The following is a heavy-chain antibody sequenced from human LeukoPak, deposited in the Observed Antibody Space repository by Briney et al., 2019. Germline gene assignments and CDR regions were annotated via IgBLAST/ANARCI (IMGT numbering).Heavy chain of an antibody. D-gene: IGHD6-13*01. CDR3: ARDPGIAAAGTVGYFDY. CDR1: GFTFDDYA. J-gene: IGHJ4*02. V-gene: IGHV3-7*03. Sequence: PGGSLRLSCAASGFTFDDYAMHWVRQAPGKGLEWVANIKQDESEKFYVDSVKGRFTISRDNAKNSLYLQMNSLRAEDMAVYYCARDPGIAAAGTVGYFDYWGQGILVTVSS. CDR2: IKQDESEK.